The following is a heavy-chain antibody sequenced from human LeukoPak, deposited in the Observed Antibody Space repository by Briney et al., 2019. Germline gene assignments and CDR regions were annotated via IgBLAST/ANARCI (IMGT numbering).Heavy chain of an antibody. V-gene: IGHV4-34*01. J-gene: IGHJ4*02. CDR2: INHSGST. CDR1: GGSFSGYY. D-gene: IGHD3-22*01. Sequence: SETLSLTCAVYGGSFSGYYWSWIRQPPGKGLEWIGEINHSGSTNYNPSLKSRVTISVDTSKNQFSLKLSSVTAADTAVYYCARGGDDSSGYYLVDCWGQGTLVTVSS. CDR3: ARGGDDSSGYYLVDC.